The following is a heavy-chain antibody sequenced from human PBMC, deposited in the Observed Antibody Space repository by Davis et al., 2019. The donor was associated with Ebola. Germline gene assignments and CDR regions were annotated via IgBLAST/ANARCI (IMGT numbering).Heavy chain of an antibody. V-gene: IGHV3-11*01. D-gene: IGHD3/OR15-3a*01. Sequence: PGGSLRLSCSASGSTSSAYYISWVCQAPGTGPEWISYVSVSGNSINYADSVEGRFTISRDNAKKSVYLQMNSLRVDDTAVYYCARGTGMTYWGQGTLVSVST. CDR2: VSVSGNSI. CDR1: GSTSSAYY. J-gene: IGHJ4*02. CDR3: ARGTGMTY.